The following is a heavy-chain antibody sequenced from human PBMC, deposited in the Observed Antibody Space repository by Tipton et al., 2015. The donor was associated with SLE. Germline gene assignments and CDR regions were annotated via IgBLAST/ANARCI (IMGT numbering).Heavy chain of an antibody. CDR2: FYSGGFK. CDR3: VKKGDWGPDS. V-gene: IGHV3-23*03. J-gene: IGHJ4*02. CDR1: GFTFSAYA. Sequence: SLRLSCVASGFTFSAYAMNWARQAPGKGLEWVSIFYSGGFKYYGDSVRGRFTISRDNSKSSLYLQMNDLRVDDTALYYRVKKGDWGPDSWGLGVLVDVSS. D-gene: IGHD7-27*01.